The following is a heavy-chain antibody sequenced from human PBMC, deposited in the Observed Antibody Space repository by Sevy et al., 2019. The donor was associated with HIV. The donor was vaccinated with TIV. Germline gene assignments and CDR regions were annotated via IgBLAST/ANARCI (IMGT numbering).Heavy chain of an antibody. Sequence: SETLSLTYTVSGGSISSGSYYWSWIRQPAGKGLEGIGRIYTSGSTNYNPPLKSRVTISVATSKNQFSLKLSSVPAADTAVYYCARVGGVNAFDIWGQGTMVTVSS. CDR1: GGSISSGSYY. CDR3: ARVGGVNAFDI. V-gene: IGHV4-61*02. J-gene: IGHJ3*02. D-gene: IGHD3-10*01. CDR2: IYTSGST.